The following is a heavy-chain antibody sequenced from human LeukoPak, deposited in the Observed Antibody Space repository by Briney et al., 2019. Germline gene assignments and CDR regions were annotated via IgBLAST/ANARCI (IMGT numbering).Heavy chain of an antibody. CDR1: GFTFSNYA. CDR3: AKRSPRDYYYNMDV. CDR2: ILESGGST. V-gene: IGHV3-23*01. J-gene: IGHJ6*02. Sequence: PGGSLRLSCAASGFTFSNYAMSWVRQAPGKGLEWVSAILESGGSTYYADSVKGRFTISGGNSKNTLYLQMNSLRAEDTAVYYCAKRSPRDYYYNMDVWGQGTTVTVSS.